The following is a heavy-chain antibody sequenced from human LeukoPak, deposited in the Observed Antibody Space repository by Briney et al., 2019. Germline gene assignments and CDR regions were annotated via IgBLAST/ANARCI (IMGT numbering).Heavy chain of an antibody. Sequence: GGSLRLSCAASGFTFSDYYMSWIRQAPGKGLEWISYISNSGTTIYYSDSVRGRFTISRDNAKNSLYLQMNSLRSEDTAVYYCASGSDIVVVVSLDYWGQGTLVTVSS. CDR3: ASGSDIVVVVSLDY. D-gene: IGHD2-15*01. CDR1: GFTFSDYY. CDR2: ISNSGTTI. V-gene: IGHV3-11*01. J-gene: IGHJ4*02.